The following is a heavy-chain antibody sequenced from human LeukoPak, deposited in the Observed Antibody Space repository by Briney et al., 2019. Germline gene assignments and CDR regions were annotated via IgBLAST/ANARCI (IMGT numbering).Heavy chain of an antibody. D-gene: IGHD5-18*01. Sequence: GGSLRLSCAASGFTFSSYWMSWVRQAPGKGLEWVANIKQDGSENYYVDSVKGRFTISRDNAKNSLYLQMNSLRAEDTAVYYCARDLGGYSYGSHFDYWGQGTLVTVSS. CDR2: IKQDGSEN. CDR1: GFTFSSYW. V-gene: IGHV3-7*01. J-gene: IGHJ4*02. CDR3: ARDLGGYSYGSHFDY.